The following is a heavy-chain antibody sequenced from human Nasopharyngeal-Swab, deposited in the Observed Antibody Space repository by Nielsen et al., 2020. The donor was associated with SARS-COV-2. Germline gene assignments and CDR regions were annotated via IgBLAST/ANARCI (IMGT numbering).Heavy chain of an antibody. D-gene: IGHD3-3*01. Sequence: SGPTLVKPTQTPTLTCTFSGFSLSTSGMCVSWIRQPPGKALEWLARIDWDDDKYYSTSLKTRLTISKDTSKNQVVLTMTNMDPVDTATYYCARRLYYDFWSGYLDWGQGTLVTVSS. CDR3: ARRLYYDFWSGYLD. V-gene: IGHV2-70*11. J-gene: IGHJ4*02. CDR1: GFSLSTSGMC. CDR2: IDWDDDK.